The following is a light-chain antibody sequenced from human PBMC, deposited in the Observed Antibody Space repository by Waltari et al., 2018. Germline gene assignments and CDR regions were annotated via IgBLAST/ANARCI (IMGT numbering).Light chain of an antibody. J-gene: IGKJ2*01. Sequence: DIQMTQSPSSLSASVGDRVTITCRASQSISSYLNSYLNCYQQKPGKAPKLLIYAASSLQSGVPSRFSGSGSGTDFTLTISSLQPEDFGTYYCQQSYNTPRTFGQGTKLEIK. CDR1: QSISSY. CDR3: QQSYNTPRT. CDR2: AAS. V-gene: IGKV1-39*01.